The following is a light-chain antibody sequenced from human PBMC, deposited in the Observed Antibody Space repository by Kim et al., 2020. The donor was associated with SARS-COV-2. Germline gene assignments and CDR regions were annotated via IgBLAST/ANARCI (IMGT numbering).Light chain of an antibody. CDR2: NDN. V-gene: IGLV1-44*01. CDR3: AAWDDSLSGWV. Sequence: QSVLTQPPSASGTPGQRVTISCFGSSSNIGGNSVNWYQQLPGTAPNLLIYNDNQWPSGVPDRFSGSKSGTSASLAISGLQSEDEADYYCAAWDDSLSGWVFGGGTQLTVL. CDR1: SSNIGGNS. J-gene: IGLJ3*02.